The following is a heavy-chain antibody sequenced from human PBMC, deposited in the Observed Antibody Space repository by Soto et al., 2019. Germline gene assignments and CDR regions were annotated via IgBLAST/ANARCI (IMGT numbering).Heavy chain of an antibody. CDR3: GRDTKRGIAVAATPWALRWFDP. D-gene: IGHD6-19*01. CDR2: IWYDGSNK. V-gene: IGHV3-33*01. Sequence: GGSLRLSCAASGFTFSSYGMHWVRQAPGKGLEWVAVIWYDGSNKYYADSVKGRFTISRDNSKNTLYLQLNSLGAEDTAVFYCGRDTKRGIAVAATPWALRWFDPWGQGTLVTVSS. J-gene: IGHJ5*02. CDR1: GFTFSSYG.